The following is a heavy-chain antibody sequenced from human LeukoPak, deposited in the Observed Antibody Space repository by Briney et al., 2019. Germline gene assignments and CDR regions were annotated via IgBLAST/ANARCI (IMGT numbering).Heavy chain of an antibody. V-gene: IGHV1-46*01. CDR3: AREYSSSYYFDY. CDR2: INPSGGST. J-gene: IGHJ4*02. D-gene: IGHD6-6*01. CDR1: GYTFTSYY. Sequence: RASVKVSCKASGYTFTSYYMHWVRQAPGQGLEWMGIINPSGGSTIYAQKFQGRVTMTRDTSTSTAYMELSSLRSEDTAVYYCAREYSSSYYFDYWGQGTLVTVSS.